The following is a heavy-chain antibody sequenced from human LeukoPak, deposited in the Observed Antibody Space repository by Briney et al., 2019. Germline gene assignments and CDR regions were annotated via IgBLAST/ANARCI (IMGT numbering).Heavy chain of an antibody. Sequence: GGPLRLSCELSGFTFSDHYMSWIRQAPAKRLEWVSYIISGSTYTNYADSVEGRFTISRDNAKNSLYLQMNSLRAEDTAVYYCARGDYGGDYFDYWGQGTLVTVSS. CDR2: IISGSTYT. D-gene: IGHD4-23*01. V-gene: IGHV3-11*05. CDR1: GFTFSDHY. J-gene: IGHJ4*02. CDR3: ARGDYGGDYFDY.